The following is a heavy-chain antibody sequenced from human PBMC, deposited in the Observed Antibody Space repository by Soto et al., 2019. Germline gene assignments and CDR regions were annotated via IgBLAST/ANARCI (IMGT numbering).Heavy chain of an antibody. Sequence: QVQLQESGPGLVKPSETLSLTCTVSGGSISSYYWSWIRQPPGKGLEWIGYIYYSGSTNYHPSLKSRVTIAVDTAKNQCSLKLSSVTAADTAVYYCARVGYHSYYGMDVWGQGTTVTVSS. V-gene: IGHV4-59*01. CDR3: ARVGYHSYYGMDV. J-gene: IGHJ6*02. CDR2: IYYSGST. CDR1: GGSISSYY.